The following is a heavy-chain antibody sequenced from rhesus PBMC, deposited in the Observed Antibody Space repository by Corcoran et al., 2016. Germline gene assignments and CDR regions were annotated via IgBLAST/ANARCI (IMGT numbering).Heavy chain of an antibody. CDR1: GYSISSTY. J-gene: IGHJ4*01. CDR3: ARDSSYCTGSGCYTY. D-gene: IGHD2-21*01. Sequence: QVQLQESGPGLVKPSETLSLTCAVSGYSISSTYWHWIRQPPGKGLEWFGSIYGSGGSNYLNPSLKSRVTLSVDTSKNQFSLKLSSVTAADTAVYYCARDSSYCTGSGCYTYWGQGVLVTVSS. V-gene: IGHV4S14*01. CDR2: IYGSGGSN.